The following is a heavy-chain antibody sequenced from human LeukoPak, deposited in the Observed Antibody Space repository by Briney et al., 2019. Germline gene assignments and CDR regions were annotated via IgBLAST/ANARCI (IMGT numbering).Heavy chain of an antibody. V-gene: IGHV3-21*01. CDR2: ISISSYI. Sequence: GGSLRLSCAASGFTFSSYSMNWVRQAPGKGLEWVSSISISSYIYYADSVKGRFTISRDNAKNSLYLQMNSLRAEDTAVYYCARDLQQIVVVTAMSDAFDIWGQGTMVTVSS. CDR3: ARDLQQIVVVTAMSDAFDI. CDR1: GFTFSSYS. J-gene: IGHJ3*02. D-gene: IGHD2-21*02.